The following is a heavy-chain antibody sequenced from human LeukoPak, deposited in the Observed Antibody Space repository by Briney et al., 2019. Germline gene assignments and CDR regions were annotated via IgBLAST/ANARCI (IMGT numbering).Heavy chain of an antibody. V-gene: IGHV3-33*01. J-gene: IGHJ4*02. Sequence: SGGSLRLSCAASGFTFSSYGMHWVRQAPGKGLEWVAVIWYDGSNKYYADSVKGRFTISRDNSKNTLYLQMNSLRAEDTAVYYCARDSYYYDSSGYPHYWGQGTLVTVSS. CDR3: ARDSYYYDSSGYPHY. CDR2: IWYDGSNK. D-gene: IGHD3-22*01. CDR1: GFTFSSYG.